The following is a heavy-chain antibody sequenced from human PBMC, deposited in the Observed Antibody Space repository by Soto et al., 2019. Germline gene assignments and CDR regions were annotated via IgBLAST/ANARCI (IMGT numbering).Heavy chain of an antibody. CDR3: AVWFGELFVVDY. D-gene: IGHD3-10*01. Sequence: PSETLSLTCTVSGDSITSYSWRWIREPPGKGLEWIVYVYYTGSTNYNPSLTSRVTISVDTPKNQFSLKLSSVTAADTAVSYCAVWFGELFVVDYWGQGTRVSVS. V-gene: IGHV4-59*08. J-gene: IGHJ4*02. CDR1: GDSITSYS. CDR2: VYYTGST.